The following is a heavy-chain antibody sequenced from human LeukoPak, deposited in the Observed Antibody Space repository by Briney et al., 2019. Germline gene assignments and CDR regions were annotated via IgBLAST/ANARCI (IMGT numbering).Heavy chain of an antibody. CDR1: GFTFSWHA. J-gene: IGHJ3*02. D-gene: IGHD3-22*01. CDR2: ISSNGGST. Sequence: GGSLRLSCSASGFTFSWHAMHWVRQAPGKGLEYVSAISSNGGSTYYADSVKGRFTISRDNSKNTLYLQMSSLRAEDTAVFYCVRTSSGHSPIWGQGTMVTVSS. CDR3: VRTSSGHSPI. V-gene: IGHV3-64D*06.